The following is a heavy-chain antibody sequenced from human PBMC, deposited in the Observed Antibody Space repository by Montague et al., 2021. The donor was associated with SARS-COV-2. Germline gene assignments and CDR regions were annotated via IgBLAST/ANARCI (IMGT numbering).Heavy chain of an antibody. CDR2: IWYDGSNK. CDR1: GFTLSSYG. D-gene: IGHD5-24*01. Sequence: SLRLSCAASGFTLSSYGMHWVRQAPGKGLEWVAVIWYDGSNKYYADSVEGRFTISRDNSKNTLYLQMNSLRAEDTAVYYCASPLEMATIGYWGQGTLVTVSS. V-gene: IGHV3-33*08. CDR3: ASPLEMATIGY. J-gene: IGHJ4*02.